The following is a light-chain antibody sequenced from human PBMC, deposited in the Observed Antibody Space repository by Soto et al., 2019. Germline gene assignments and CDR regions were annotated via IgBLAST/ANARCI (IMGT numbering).Light chain of an antibody. CDR1: QSVSSGY. CDR2: DAS. V-gene: IGKV3-20*01. Sequence: EIVLTQSPATLSLSPGERATLSCSASQSVSSGYLAWYQQKPGQAPRLLIYDASSRATGIPDRFSGSGSGTDFTLTISRLEPEDFAVYYCQQYGGSPRTFGQGTKVDIK. J-gene: IGKJ1*01. CDR3: QQYGGSPRT.